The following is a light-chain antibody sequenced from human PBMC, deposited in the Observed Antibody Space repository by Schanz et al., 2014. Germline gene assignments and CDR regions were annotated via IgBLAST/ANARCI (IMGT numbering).Light chain of an antibody. V-gene: IGKV3-15*01. CDR3: LQDYTYSWT. J-gene: IGKJ1*01. CDR1: QSVSSN. Sequence: EIVLTQSPATLSVSPGERATLSCRASQSVSSNLAWYQQKPGQAPRLLIYGASNRATGIPARFSGSGSGTDFTLTISSLQPEDFATYFCLQDYTYSWTFGQGTMVDFK. CDR2: GAS.